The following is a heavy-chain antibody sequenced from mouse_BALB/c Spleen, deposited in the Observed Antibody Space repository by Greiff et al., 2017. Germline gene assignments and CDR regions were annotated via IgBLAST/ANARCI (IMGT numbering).Heavy chain of an antibody. V-gene: IGHV1-5*01. Sequence: VQLQQSGTVLARPGASVKMSCKASGYSFTSYWMHWVKQRPGQGLEWIGAIYPGNSDTSYNQKFKGKAKLTAVTSASTAYMALSSLTNEDSAVYYCTRWLLRESYYAMDYWGQGTSVTVSS. CDR2: IYPGNSDT. D-gene: IGHD2-3*01. CDR3: TRWLLRESYYAMDY. J-gene: IGHJ4*01. CDR1: GYSFTSYW.